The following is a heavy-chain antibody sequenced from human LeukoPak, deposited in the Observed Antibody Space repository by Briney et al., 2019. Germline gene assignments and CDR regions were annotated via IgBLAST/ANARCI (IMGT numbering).Heavy chain of an antibody. V-gene: IGHV4-59*08. CDR3: ASNYYGSGSLDY. CDR1: GGSISSYY. CDR2: IYYSGST. Sequence: PSETLSLTCTVSGGSISSYYWSWIRQPPGQGLEWIGYIYYSGSTNYNPSLKSRVTISVDTSKNQFSLKVSSVTAADTAVYYCASNYYGSGSLDYWGQGNLVTVSS. D-gene: IGHD3-10*01. J-gene: IGHJ4*02.